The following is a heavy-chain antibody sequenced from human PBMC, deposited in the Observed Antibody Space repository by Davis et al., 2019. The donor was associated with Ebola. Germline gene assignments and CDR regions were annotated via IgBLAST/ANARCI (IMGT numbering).Heavy chain of an antibody. D-gene: IGHD6-6*01. CDR3: ARGRIAARPVSEWFDP. J-gene: IGHJ5*02. V-gene: IGHV4-34*01. Sequence: GSLRLSCAVYGGSFSGYYWSWIRQPPGKGLEWIGEINHSGSTNYNPSLKSRVTISVDTSKNQFSLKLSSVTAADTAVYYCARGRIAARPVSEWFDPWGQGTLVTVSS. CDR1: GGSFSGYY. CDR2: INHSGST.